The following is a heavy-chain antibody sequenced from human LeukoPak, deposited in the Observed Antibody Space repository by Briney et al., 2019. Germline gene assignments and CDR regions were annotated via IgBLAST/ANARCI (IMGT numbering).Heavy chain of an antibody. CDR2: INYSGNT. Sequence: PSETLSLTCTISGCSISSSTYYWGWIRQPPGMGLEWIGSINYSGNTYYNPSLKSRVTISVDTSNHQFSLKLTSLTAADTAVYYCARHSTGYRIIDSWGQGNLVTVSS. D-gene: IGHD3-22*01. J-gene: IGHJ4*02. CDR3: ARHSTGYRIIDS. V-gene: IGHV4-39*01. CDR1: GCSISSSTYY.